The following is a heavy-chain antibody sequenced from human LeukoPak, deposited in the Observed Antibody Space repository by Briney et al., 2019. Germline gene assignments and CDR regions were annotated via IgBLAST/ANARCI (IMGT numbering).Heavy chain of an antibody. Sequence: SETLSLTCTVSGGSIISYYWSWIRQPPGKGLEWIGYIYYSGSTNYNPSLKSRVTISVDTSKNQFSLKLSSVTAADTAVYYCARGYSSGNWFDPWGQGTLVTVSS. CDR3: ARGYSSGNWFDP. V-gene: IGHV4-59*01. D-gene: IGHD3-10*01. J-gene: IGHJ5*02. CDR2: IYYSGST. CDR1: GGSIISYY.